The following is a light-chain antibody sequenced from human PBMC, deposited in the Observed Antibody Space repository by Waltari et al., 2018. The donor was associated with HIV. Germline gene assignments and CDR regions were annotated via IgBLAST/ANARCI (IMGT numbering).Light chain of an antibody. CDR1: SGHSSYA. Sequence: QLVLTQSPSASASLGASVKLTCTLSSGHSSYAIAWHQQQPEKGPRYLMKLNSDGSHSKGDGIPDRFSGSSSWAERYLTISSLQSEDEADYYCQTWGTGIRVVGGGTKLTVL. CDR2: LNSDGSH. CDR3: QTWGTGIRV. V-gene: IGLV4-69*01. J-gene: IGLJ3*02.